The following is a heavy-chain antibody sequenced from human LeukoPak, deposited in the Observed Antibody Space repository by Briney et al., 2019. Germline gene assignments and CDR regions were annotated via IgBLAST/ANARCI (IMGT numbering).Heavy chain of an antibody. V-gene: IGHV4-34*01. CDR1: GGSFSGYY. CDR3: ARGGYSYGYPDY. J-gene: IGHJ4*02. D-gene: IGHD5-18*01. Sequence: SETLSPTCAVYGGSFSGYYWSWLRQPPGKGLEWIGEINHSGSTNYNPSLKSRVTISVDTSKNQFSLKLSSVTAADTAVYYCARGGYSYGYPDYWGQGTLVTVSS. CDR2: INHSGST.